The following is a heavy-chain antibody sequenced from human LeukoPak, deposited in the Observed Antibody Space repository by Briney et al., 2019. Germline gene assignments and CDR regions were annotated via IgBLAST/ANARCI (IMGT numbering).Heavy chain of an antibody. CDR3: RVVITPRIDY. D-gene: IGHD3-22*01. V-gene: IGHV3-49*04. J-gene: IGHJ4*02. CDR1: GFTFGDYA. CDR2: IRSKAYGGTT. Sequence: GGSLRLSCTASGFTFGDYAMSWVRQAPGKGLEGVGFIRSKAYGGTTEYAASVKGRFTISRDDSKSIAYLQMNSLKTEDTAVYYCRVVITPRIDYWGQGTLVTVSS.